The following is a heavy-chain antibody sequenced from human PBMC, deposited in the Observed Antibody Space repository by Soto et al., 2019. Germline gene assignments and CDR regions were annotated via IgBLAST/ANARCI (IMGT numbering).Heavy chain of an antibody. CDR3: AKLLRFLEWLNYFDY. D-gene: IGHD3-3*01. V-gene: IGHV3-23*01. CDR2: ISGSGGST. Sequence: GGSLRLSCAASGFTFSSYAMSWVRQAPGKGLEWVSAISGSGGSTYYADSVKGRFTISRDNSKNTLYLQMNSLRAEDTAVYYCAKLLRFLEWLNYFDYWGQGTLVTVSS. CDR1: GFTFSSYA. J-gene: IGHJ4*02.